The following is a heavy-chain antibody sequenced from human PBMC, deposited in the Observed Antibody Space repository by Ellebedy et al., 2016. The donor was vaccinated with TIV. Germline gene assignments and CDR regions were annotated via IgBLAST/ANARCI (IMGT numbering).Heavy chain of an antibody. J-gene: IGHJ4*02. Sequence: ASVKVSCKASGYTFTSFGISWLRQAPGQGLEWMGWISAYNGDTNYAQKFQGRVTMTTDTSTSTGYMELRSLRSDDTAAYYCARVIGLRDCEGATCSPPPPLDYWGQGTLVTVSS. CDR2: ISAYNGDT. D-gene: IGHD3-9*01. CDR3: ARVIGLRDCEGATCSPPPPLDY. CDR1: GYTFTSFG. V-gene: IGHV1-18*04.